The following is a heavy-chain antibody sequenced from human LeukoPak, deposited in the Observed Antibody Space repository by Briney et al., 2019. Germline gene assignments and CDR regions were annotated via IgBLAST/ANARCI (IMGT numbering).Heavy chain of an antibody. Sequence: KTSETLSLTCGVSGGSIDITNYWSWVRQAPGKGLEWIGELSHSGTTNYNPSLRSRVTMFLDRANNQFSLSLTSVTAADSAVYYCTRENRPFCPFAYWGQGVLVTVSS. CDR1: GGSIDITNY. J-gene: IGHJ4*02. CDR3: TRENRPFCPFAY. CDR2: LSHSGTT. D-gene: IGHD2/OR15-2a*01. V-gene: IGHV4-4*02.